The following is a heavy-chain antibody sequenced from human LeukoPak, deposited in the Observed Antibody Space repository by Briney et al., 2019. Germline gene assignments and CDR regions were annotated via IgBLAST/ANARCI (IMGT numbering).Heavy chain of an antibody. D-gene: IGHD2-2*01. CDR1: GFTFSSYW. Sequence: GGSLRLSCAGSGFTFSSYWMSWVRQAPGKGLEWVANIKQDGSERYYVDSVKGRFTISRDNAKNSLYLQMNSLRAEDTAVYYCAVDCSSTSCYDLYYWGQGTLVTVSS. V-gene: IGHV3-7*02. J-gene: IGHJ4*02. CDR2: IKQDGSER. CDR3: AVDCSSTSCYDLYY.